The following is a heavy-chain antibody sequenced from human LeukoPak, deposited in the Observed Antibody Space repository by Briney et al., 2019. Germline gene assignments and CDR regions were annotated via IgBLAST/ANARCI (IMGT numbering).Heavy chain of an antibody. CDR3: ASLSMVRGVDDDY. Sequence: GASVKLSCNASGCTFTSYDINWERQATGPGLGLVGWTNPNSGNTGYAQKFQGRVTMTRNTSISTAYMELSSLRSEETAVYYCASLSMVRGVDDDYWGQGTLVTVSS. CDR1: GCTFTSYD. CDR2: TNPNSGNT. J-gene: IGHJ4*02. D-gene: IGHD3-10*01. V-gene: IGHV1-8*01.